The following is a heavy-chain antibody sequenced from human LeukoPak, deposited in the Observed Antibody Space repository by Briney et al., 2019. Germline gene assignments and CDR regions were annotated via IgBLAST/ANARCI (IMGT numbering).Heavy chain of an antibody. CDR1: GYTFTSYD. D-gene: IGHD2-8*01. J-gene: IGHJ6*02. Sequence: ASVKVSCKASGYTFTSYDINWVRQATGQGLEWMGWMNPNSGNTGYAQKFQGRVTMTRNTSISTAYMELSSLRSEDTAVYYCAREGCTNGVCYSYYYGMDVWGQGTTVTVSS. CDR2: MNPNSGNT. CDR3: AREGCTNGVCYSYYYGMDV. V-gene: IGHV1-8*01.